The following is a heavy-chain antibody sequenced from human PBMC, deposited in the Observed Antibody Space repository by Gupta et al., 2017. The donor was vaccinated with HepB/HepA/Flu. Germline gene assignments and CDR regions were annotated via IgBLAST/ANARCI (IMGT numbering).Heavy chain of an antibody. CDR3: ARDLPPQYGVNGFDP. J-gene: IGHJ5*02. Sequence: QVQLVQSGDEVTKPGSSVKVSCKASGGSFSSYAISWVRQAPGQGLEWMGGIIPIFGTANYEQKFQGRVTITADKSTSTAYMELSSLRSEDTAVYYCARDLPPQYGVNGFDPWGQGTLVTVSS. CDR2: IIPIFGTA. D-gene: IGHD4-17*01. CDR1: GGSFSSYA. V-gene: IGHV1-69*06.